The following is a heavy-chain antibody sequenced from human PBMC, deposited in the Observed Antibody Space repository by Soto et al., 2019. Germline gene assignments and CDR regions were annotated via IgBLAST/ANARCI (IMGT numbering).Heavy chain of an antibody. CDR3: AKDAHEGTSCGMFNCYYYMDV. Sequence: GGSLRLSCAASGFTFSSYGMHWVRQAPGKGLEWVAVISYDGSNKYYADSVKGRFTISRDNSKNTLYLQMNSLRAEDTAVYYCAKDAHEGTSCGMFNCYYYMDVWGKGTTVTVSS. CDR1: GFTFSSYG. V-gene: IGHV3-30*18. CDR2: ISYDGSNK. J-gene: IGHJ6*03. D-gene: IGHD2-2*01.